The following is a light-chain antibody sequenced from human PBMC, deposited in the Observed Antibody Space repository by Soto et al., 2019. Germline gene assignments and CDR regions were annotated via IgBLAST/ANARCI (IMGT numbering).Light chain of an antibody. Sequence: DIQMTQSPSSLSASVGARVSITCQASEDIRTSLSWFQHKPGRAPKLLIYGASYLETRVPSRFRGSGSGTDFTLTISSLQPEDIATYSCQHYNNLPPFTFGPGTIVDVK. V-gene: IGKV1-33*01. CDR2: GAS. J-gene: IGKJ3*01. CDR3: QHYNNLPPFT. CDR1: EDIRTS.